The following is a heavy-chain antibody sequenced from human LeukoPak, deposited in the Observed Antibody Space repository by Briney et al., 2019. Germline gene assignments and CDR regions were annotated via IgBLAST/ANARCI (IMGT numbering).Heavy chain of an antibody. CDR3: ARQAYDSSGYYYFDY. J-gene: IGHJ4*02. CDR1: GYSFTSYW. CDR2: IYPGDSDT. V-gene: IGHV5-51*01. D-gene: IGHD3-22*01. Sequence: GESLKISCKGSGYSFTSYWIGWVRQMPRKGLEWMGIIYPGDSDTRYSPSFQGQVTISADKSISTAYLQWSSLKASDTAMYYCARQAYDSSGYYYFDYWGQGTLVTVSS.